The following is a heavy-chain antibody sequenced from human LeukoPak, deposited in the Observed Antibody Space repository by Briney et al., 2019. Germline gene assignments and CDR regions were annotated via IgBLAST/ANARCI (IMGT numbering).Heavy chain of an antibody. J-gene: IGHJ4*02. D-gene: IGHD1-26*01. Sequence: GESLRLSCAASGFTFSGYSMNWVRQAPGKGLEWVSSISSSSSYIYYADSVKGRFTISRDNAKNSLYLQMNSLRAEDTAVYYCARGGSASGAPSSFDYWGQGTLVTVSS. CDR1: GFTFSGYS. CDR3: ARGGSASGAPSSFDY. V-gene: IGHV3-21*01. CDR2: ISSSSSYI.